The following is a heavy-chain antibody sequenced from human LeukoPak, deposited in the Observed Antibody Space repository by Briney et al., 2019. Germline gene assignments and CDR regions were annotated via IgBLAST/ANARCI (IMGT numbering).Heavy chain of an antibody. J-gene: IGHJ5*02. V-gene: IGHV4-4*02. Sequence: SGTLSLTCAVSGGSISSSNWWSWVRQPPGKGLEWIGEIYHSGSTNYNPSLKSRVTISVDKSKNQFSLKLSSMTAADTAVYYCARWGSGWSNWFDPWGQGTLVTVSS. CDR3: ARWGSGWSNWFDP. D-gene: IGHD6-19*01. CDR1: GGSISSSNW. CDR2: IYHSGST.